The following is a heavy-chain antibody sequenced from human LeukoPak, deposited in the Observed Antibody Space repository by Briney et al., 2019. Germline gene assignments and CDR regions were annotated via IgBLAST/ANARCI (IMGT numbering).Heavy chain of an antibody. Sequence: ASVKVSCKASGYTFTSYAMHWVRQAPGQRLEWMGWIHVGNGNTKYSQEFQGRVTITRDTSASTACMELSSLRAEDTAVYYCARDGPYDSSGYYGDGAFDIWGQGTMVTVSS. D-gene: IGHD3-22*01. CDR1: GYTFTSYA. CDR3: ARDGPYDSSGYYGDGAFDI. V-gene: IGHV1-3*03. CDR2: IHVGNGNT. J-gene: IGHJ3*02.